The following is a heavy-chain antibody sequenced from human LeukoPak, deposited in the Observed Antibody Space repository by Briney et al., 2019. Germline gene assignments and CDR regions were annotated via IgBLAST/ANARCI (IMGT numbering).Heavy chain of an antibody. CDR2: ISGSGDST. Sequence: GGSLRLSCAASGFTFSNYAMRWVRQAPGKGLEWVSGISGSGDSTYYADSVKGRFTISRDNSKNTLYLQMNSLRAEDTAVYYCTTWTDLYDYWGQGTLVTVSS. CDR1: GFTFSNYA. D-gene: IGHD1-14*01. CDR3: TTWTDLYDY. J-gene: IGHJ4*02. V-gene: IGHV3-23*01.